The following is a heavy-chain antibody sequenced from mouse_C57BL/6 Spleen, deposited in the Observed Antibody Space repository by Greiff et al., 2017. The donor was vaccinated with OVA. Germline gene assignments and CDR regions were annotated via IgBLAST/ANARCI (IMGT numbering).Heavy chain of an antibody. Sequence: VQLQQSGAELMKPGASVKLSCKATGYTFTGYWIEWVKQRPGHGLEWIGEILPGSGSTNYNEKFKGKATFTADTSSNTAYMQLSSLTTEDSAIYYCASPPDYYGSSSWYFDVWGTGTTVTVSS. CDR2: ILPGSGST. D-gene: IGHD1-1*01. CDR1: GYTFTGYW. V-gene: IGHV1-9*01. J-gene: IGHJ1*03. CDR3: ASPPDYYGSSSWYFDV.